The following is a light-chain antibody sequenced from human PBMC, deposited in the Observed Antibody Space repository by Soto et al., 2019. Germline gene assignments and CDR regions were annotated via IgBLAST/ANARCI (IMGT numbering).Light chain of an antibody. CDR1: SSDVGGYKY. V-gene: IGLV2-14*01. CDR2: DVS. Sequence: QSALTQPASVSGSPGQSSTLSCTGTSSDVGGYKYVSWHQQHPGKAPKLLIYDVSNRPSGVSNRFSGSKSGNTASLTISGLQAEDEADYYCSSYSSSSTPYVVGTGTKVTVL. J-gene: IGLJ1*01. CDR3: SSYSSSSTPYV.